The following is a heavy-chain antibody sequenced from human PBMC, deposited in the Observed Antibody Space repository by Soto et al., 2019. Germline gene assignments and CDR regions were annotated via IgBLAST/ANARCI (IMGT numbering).Heavy chain of an antibody. CDR2: IKKDESKK. D-gene: IGHD3-22*01. J-gene: IGHJ3*02. Sequence: EVQLVESGGGLVQPGESLRLSCAASGFTCSDYWMTWVRQAPGKGLEGVANIKKDESKKSYLDSGSGRFTISRDKARNSMYLQMDSLRAEDTALYYCARDVSPGSGPYYLAAFDMWGQGTMVTVSS. CDR3: ARDVSPGSGPYYLAAFDM. V-gene: IGHV3-7*05. CDR1: GFTCSDYW.